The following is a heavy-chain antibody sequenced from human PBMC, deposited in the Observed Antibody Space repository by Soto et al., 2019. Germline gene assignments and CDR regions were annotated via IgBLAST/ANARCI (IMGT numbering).Heavy chain of an antibody. CDR2: ISYDGSNK. Sequence: GGSLRLSCAASGFTFSSYAMHWVRQAPGKGLEWVAVISYDGSNKYYADSVKGRFTISRDNSKNTLYLQMNSLRAEDTAVYYCARESTRTYNWFDPWGQGTLVTVSS. V-gene: IGHV3-30-3*01. CDR3: ARESTRTYNWFDP. CDR1: GFTFSSYA. J-gene: IGHJ5*02.